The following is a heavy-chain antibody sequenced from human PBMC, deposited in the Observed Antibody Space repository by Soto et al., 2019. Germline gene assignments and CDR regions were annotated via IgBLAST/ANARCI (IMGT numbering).Heavy chain of an antibody. CDR3: ARDGRPVHRGFSYYHGMDV. V-gene: IGHV4-59*01. CDR2: IYYSGST. D-gene: IGHD4-17*01. Sequence: PSETLSLTCTVFGGSISSYYWSWIRQPPGKGLEWIGYIYYSGSTNYNPSLKSRVTISVDTSKNHLSLKLTSVTAADTAVYFCARDGRPVHRGFSYYHGMDVWGQGTTVTVSS. J-gene: IGHJ6*02. CDR1: GGSISSYY.